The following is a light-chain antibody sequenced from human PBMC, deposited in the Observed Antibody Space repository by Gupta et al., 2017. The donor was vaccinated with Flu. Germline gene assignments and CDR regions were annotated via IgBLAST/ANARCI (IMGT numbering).Light chain of an antibody. V-gene: IGLV1-51*02. CDR2: ESN. Sequence: QSVLTQPPSVSAAPGQKVTISCSGSSSNIENNYGYWYRQRPGTAPKLLIYESNKRPAGIPDRFSGSKSDTSATLGITGLQTGDEDDYYCGTWDSSLSAWVFGGGTKLTVL. J-gene: IGLJ3*02. CDR3: GTWDSSLSAWV. CDR1: SSNIENNY.